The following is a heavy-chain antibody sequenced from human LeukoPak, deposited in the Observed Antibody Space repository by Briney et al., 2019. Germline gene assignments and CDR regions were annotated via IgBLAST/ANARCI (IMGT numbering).Heavy chain of an antibody. J-gene: IGHJ4*02. D-gene: IGHD6-13*01. V-gene: IGHV1-46*01. Sequence: ASVKVSCKASGYTFTSYYMHWVRQAPGQGLEWMGIINPSGGRTSYAQKFKGRVTMTRDMSTITVYMELSSLRSEDTAVYYCARDMDGGVAAAEDYFDYWGQGTLVTVSS. CDR3: ARDMDGGVAAAEDYFDY. CDR1: GYTFTSYY. CDR2: INPSGGRT.